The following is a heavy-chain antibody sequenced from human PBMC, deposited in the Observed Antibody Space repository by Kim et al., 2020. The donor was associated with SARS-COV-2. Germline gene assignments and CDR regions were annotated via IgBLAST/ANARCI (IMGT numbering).Heavy chain of an antibody. V-gene: IGHV4-30-4*01. Sequence: SETLSLTCTVSGGSISSGDYYWSWIRQPPGKGLEWIGYIYYSGSTYYNPSLKSRVTISVDTSKNQFSLKLSSVTAADTAVYYCARDYGDYVPAAFDIWGQGTMVTVSS. CDR1: GGSISSGDYY. CDR3: ARDYGDYVPAAFDI. CDR2: IYYSGST. D-gene: IGHD4-17*01. J-gene: IGHJ3*02.